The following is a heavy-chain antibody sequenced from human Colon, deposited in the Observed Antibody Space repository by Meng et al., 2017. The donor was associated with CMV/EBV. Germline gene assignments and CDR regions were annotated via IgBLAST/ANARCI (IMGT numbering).Heavy chain of an antibody. CDR1: GSTFSTSD. Sequence: GESLKISCSDSGSTFSTSDIHWVRQAPGKGLEWVAFIRFDGIHEYYADSVKGRFTISRDNAKNSLYLQMTSLRAEDTAVYYCARLPITVIEYYFDYWGQGTLVTVSS. J-gene: IGHJ4*02. CDR3: ARLPITVIEYYFDY. CDR2: IRFDGIHE. D-gene: IGHD5-24*01. V-gene: IGHV3-30*02.